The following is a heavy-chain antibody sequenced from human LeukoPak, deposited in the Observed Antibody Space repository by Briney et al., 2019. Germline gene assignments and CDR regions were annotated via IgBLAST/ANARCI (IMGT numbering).Heavy chain of an antibody. CDR3: ARGDYVWGSYRYPNPNFDY. D-gene: IGHD3-16*02. Sequence: SETLSLTCTVSAGSISSYYWSWIRQPPGKGLEWIGYIYYSGSTNYNPSLKSRVTISVDTSKNQFSLKLSSVTAADTAVYYCARGDYVWGSYRYPNPNFDYWGQGTLVTVSS. CDR1: AGSISSYY. V-gene: IGHV4-59*01. J-gene: IGHJ4*02. CDR2: IYYSGST.